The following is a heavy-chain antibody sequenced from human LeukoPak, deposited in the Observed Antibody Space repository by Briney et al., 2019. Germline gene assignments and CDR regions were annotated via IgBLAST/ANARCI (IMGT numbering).Heavy chain of an antibody. CDR3: AKAVVVVADRHDAFDI. CDR2: ISYDGSNK. CDR1: GFTFSSYA. Sequence: SGGSLRLSCAASGFTFSSYAMHWVRQAPGKGLEWVAVISYDGSNKYYADSVKGRFTISRDNSKNTLYLQMNSLRAEDTAVYYCAKAVVVVADRHDAFDIWGQGTVVTVSS. V-gene: IGHV3-30*04. D-gene: IGHD2-15*01. J-gene: IGHJ3*02.